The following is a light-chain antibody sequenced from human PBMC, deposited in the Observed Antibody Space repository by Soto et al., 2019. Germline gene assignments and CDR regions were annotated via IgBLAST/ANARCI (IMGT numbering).Light chain of an antibody. CDR1: QNIGTY. J-gene: IGKJ4*01. V-gene: IGKV1-39*01. CDR3: QQSYNSPLT. Sequence: DIQMTHSPSSLSASVGDRVTVSCRASQNIGTYLNWYQQKSGKAPEVLISDASNLQSGVPSRFSGSGSGTDFALTISSLQPEDSATYYGQQSYNSPLTVGGGTKVEI. CDR2: DAS.